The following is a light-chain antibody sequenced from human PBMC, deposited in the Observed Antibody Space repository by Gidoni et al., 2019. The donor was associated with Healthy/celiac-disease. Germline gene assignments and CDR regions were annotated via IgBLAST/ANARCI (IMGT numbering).Light chain of an antibody. CDR2: DAS. Sequence: DLQLTQSPSSLSASVGDRVTITCQASQDISNYLNWYQQKPGKAPKLLIYDASNLETGVPSRFSGIGSGTDFTFTISSLQPEDIATYYCQQYDNLPLTFGPGTKVDIK. J-gene: IGKJ3*01. CDR1: QDISNY. CDR3: QQYDNLPLT. V-gene: IGKV1-33*01.